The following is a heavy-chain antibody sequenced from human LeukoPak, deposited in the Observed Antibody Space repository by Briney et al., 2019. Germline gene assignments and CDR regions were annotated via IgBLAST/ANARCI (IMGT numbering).Heavy chain of an antibody. D-gene: IGHD2-2*01. J-gene: IGHJ4*02. V-gene: IGHV1-2*02. CDR3: ARANALYCSSTSCLFDY. CDR2: INPNSGGT. Sequence: GASVKVSCKAPGYTFTDYYIHWVRQAPGQGLEWMAWINPNSGGTYYAQNFHDRITLTRDTSISTAYMELSRPRSDDTAIYYCARANALYCSSTSCLFDYWGQGTLVTVSS. CDR1: GYTFTDYY.